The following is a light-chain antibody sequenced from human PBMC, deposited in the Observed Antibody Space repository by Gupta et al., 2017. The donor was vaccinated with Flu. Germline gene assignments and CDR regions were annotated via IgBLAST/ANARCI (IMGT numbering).Light chain of an antibody. V-gene: IGLV1-44*01. CDR2: TNN. J-gene: IGLJ1*01. CDR1: GSNIGRNS. CDR3: AAWDDSLNGYV. Sequence: QSVVTQPPSTSGTSGQSISISCSGSGSNIGRNSVSWYQQFPGTAPKLLIYTNNQRPSGVPDRFSGSKSGASASLAIRGLQSEDEAGYYCAAWDDSLNGYVLGTGTKVTVL.